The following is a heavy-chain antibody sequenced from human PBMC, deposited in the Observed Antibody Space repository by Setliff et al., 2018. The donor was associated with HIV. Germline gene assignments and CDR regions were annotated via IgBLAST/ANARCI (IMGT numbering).Heavy chain of an antibody. V-gene: IGHV1-18*01. J-gene: IGHJ3*02. Sequence: ASVKVSCKASGGTFSNYALSWVRQAPGQGLEWMGGISASSDNTNYAQKFQGRVTLTTDTSTNTVYMELKSLRSDDTAVYFCARGQLDRHLRSDVPFDIWGQGTMVTVSS. CDR2: ISASSDNT. D-gene: IGHD1-1*01. CDR3: ARGQLDRHLRSDVPFDI. CDR1: GGTFSNYA.